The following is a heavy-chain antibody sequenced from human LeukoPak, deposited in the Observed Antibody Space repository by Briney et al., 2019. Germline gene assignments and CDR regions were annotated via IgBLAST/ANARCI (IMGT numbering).Heavy chain of an antibody. CDR2: INTDGSST. V-gene: IGHV3-74*01. CDR1: GFTFSSYW. CDR3: ARGRLGARVSIDY. D-gene: IGHD1-26*01. J-gene: IGHJ4*02. Sequence: GGSLRLSCEASGFTFSSYWMHWVRQTPGKGLVWVSRINTDGSSTTCADSVKGRFIISRDNAKNTLDPQMSSLRAEDTAVYYCARGRLGARVSIDYWGQGTLVTVSS.